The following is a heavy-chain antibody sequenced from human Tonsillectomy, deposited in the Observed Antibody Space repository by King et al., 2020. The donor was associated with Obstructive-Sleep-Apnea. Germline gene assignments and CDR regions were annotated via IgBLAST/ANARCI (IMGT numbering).Heavy chain of an antibody. V-gene: IGHV4-59*01. CDR2: IYYSGST. CDR3: ARASGGLTADY. J-gene: IGHJ4*02. D-gene: IGHD1-14*01. CDR1: GGSISSYY. Sequence: QLQESGPGLVKPSETLSLTCTVSGGSISSYYWSWIRQPPGKGLEWIGYIYYSGSTNYNPSLKSPVTISVDTSKNQFSLKLSSVTAADTAVYYCARASGGLTADYWGQGTLVTVSS.